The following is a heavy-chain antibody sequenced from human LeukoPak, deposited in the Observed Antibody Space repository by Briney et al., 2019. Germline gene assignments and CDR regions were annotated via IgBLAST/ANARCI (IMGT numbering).Heavy chain of an antibody. J-gene: IGHJ3*02. D-gene: IGHD6-13*01. CDR1: GYSFTSYW. CDR2: IYPGDSDT. V-gene: IGHV5-51*01. CDR3: ARVPRGNKAAAGGAFDI. Sequence: GESLKISCKGSGYSFTSYWIGWVRQMPGKGLEWMGIIYPGDSDTRYSPSFQGQVTISADKSISTAYLQWSSLKASDTAMYYCARVPRGNKAAAGGAFDIWGQGTMVTVSS.